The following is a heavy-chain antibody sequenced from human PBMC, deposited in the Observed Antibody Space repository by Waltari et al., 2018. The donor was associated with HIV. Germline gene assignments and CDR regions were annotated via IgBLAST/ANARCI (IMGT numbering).Heavy chain of an antibody. CDR3: ASGYSSSWRSDYYYYGMDV. CDR2: INSDGSST. Sequence: EVQLLESGGGLVQPGGPLRLPCAASGFPCSSYGIHWVRQAPGKGLVWVSRINSDGSSTSYADSVKGPFTISRDNAKNTLYLQMNSLRAEDTAVYYCASGYSSSWRSDYYYYGMDVWGQGTTVTVSS. J-gene: IGHJ6*02. V-gene: IGHV3-74*01. D-gene: IGHD6-13*01. CDR1: GFPCSSYG.